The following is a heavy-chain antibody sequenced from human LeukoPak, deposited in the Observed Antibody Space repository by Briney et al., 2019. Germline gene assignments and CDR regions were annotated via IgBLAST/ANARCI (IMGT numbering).Heavy chain of an antibody. Sequence: PGGSLRVSCAASGFTFSNAWMSWVRQAPGKGLEWLSSITSSSNYIYYADSVKGRFTISRDNVQNSLYLQMNSLRAEDTAMYYCARDRGYFDNWGQGTLVTVSS. J-gene: IGHJ4*02. CDR1: GFTFSNAW. V-gene: IGHV3-21*01. CDR2: ITSSSNYI. CDR3: ARDRGYFDN.